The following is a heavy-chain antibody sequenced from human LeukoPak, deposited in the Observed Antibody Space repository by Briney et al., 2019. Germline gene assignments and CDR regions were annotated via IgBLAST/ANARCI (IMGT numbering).Heavy chain of an antibody. D-gene: IGHD3-9*01. J-gene: IGHJ3*02. V-gene: IGHV4-59*08. Sequence: PSETLSLTCTVSGGSLSSYYWSWIRQPPGKGLEWIGYIYYSGSTNYNPSLKSRVTISVDTSKNQFSLKLSSVTAADTAVYYCARPILTGYYTDAFDIWGQGTMVTVSS. CDR2: IYYSGST. CDR3: ARPILTGYYTDAFDI. CDR1: GGSLSSYY.